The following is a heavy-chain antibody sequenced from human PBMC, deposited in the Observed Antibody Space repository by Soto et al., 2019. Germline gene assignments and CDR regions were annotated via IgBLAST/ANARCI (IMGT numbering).Heavy chain of an antibody. CDR2: INPSGGST. CDR1: GYTFTSYY. Sequence: QVQLVQSGAEVKKPGASVKVSCKASGYTFTSYYMHWVRQAPGQGLEWMGIINPSGGSTSYAQKFQGRVNMTRDTSTSTVYMELSSLRSEDTAVYYCARVPYYYDSSGQNYYYGMDVWGQGTTVTVSS. CDR3: ARVPYYYDSSGQNYYYGMDV. V-gene: IGHV1-46*01. J-gene: IGHJ6*02. D-gene: IGHD3-22*01.